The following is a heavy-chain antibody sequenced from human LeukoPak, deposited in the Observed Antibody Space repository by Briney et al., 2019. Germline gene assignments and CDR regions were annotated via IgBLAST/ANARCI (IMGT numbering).Heavy chain of an antibody. D-gene: IGHD6-13*01. CDR2: INPKNGDT. Sequence: ASVKVSCKASGYTLTAYYIHWVRQAPGQGLEWMGRINPKNGDTNYAQKFQDRVTMTRDTSMSAAYMELRSLRSDDTAVYYCARDVRIAAAGTETFDYWGQGTLVTVSS. CDR1: GYTLTAYY. J-gene: IGHJ4*02. CDR3: ARDVRIAAAGTETFDY. V-gene: IGHV1-2*06.